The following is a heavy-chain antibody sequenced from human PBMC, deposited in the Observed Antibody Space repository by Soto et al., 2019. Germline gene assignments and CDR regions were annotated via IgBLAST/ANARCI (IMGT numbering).Heavy chain of an antibody. J-gene: IGHJ4*02. CDR1: GYSFTSYW. V-gene: IGHV5-51*01. CDR3: ARHSGSYYDY. CDR2: IYPGDSDT. D-gene: IGHD1-26*01. Sequence: GESLKISCNGSGYSFTSYWIAWVRQMPGKGLEWMGVIYPGDSDTRYSPSFQGQVTVSADKSISTAYLQWSRLKASDTAMYYCARHSGSYYDYWGQGTLVTVSS.